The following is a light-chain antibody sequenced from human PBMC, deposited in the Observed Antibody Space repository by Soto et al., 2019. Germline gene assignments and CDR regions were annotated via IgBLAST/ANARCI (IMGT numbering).Light chain of an antibody. CDR2: WAS. CDR3: QQYYITPPT. CDR1: LNVLYTSNNKNY. J-gene: IGKJ1*01. V-gene: IGKV4-1*01. Sequence: DIVMTQSPDSLAVSLGERATINCKSSLNVLYTSNNKNYLTWYQQKPGQPPKMLIYWASTRESGVTDRFSGSGSETDFTLTISSLQAEDVAVYYFQQYYITPPTFGQGTKVEIK.